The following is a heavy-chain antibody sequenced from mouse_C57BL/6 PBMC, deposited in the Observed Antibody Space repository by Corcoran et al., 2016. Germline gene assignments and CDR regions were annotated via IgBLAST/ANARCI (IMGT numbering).Heavy chain of an antibody. CDR2: INPNNGGT. J-gene: IGHJ3*01. CDR1: GYTFTDYY. D-gene: IGHD1-1*01. CDR3: ARPYYYGSSSFAY. V-gene: IGHV1-26*01. Sequence: EGKLQQSGPELVKPGASVKISCKASGYTFTDYYMNWVKQSHGKSLEWIGDINPNNGGTSYNQKFKGKATLTVDKSSSTAYMELRSLTSEDSAVYYCARPYYYGSSSFAYWGQGTLVTVSA.